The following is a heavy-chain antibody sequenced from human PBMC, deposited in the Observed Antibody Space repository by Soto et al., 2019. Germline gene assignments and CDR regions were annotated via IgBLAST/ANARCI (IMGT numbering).Heavy chain of an antibody. V-gene: IGHV1-18*01. D-gene: IGHD6-6*01. J-gene: IGHJ5*02. CDR2: ISAYNGNT. CDR1: GGTFSSYG. Sequence: QVQLVQSGAEVKKPGSSVKVSCKASGGTFSSYGISWVRQAPGQGLEWMGWISAYNGNTNYAQKLQGRVTMTTDTSTSTAYMELRSLRSDDTAVYYCARDSGQLVFGWFDPWGQGTLVTVSS. CDR3: ARDSGQLVFGWFDP.